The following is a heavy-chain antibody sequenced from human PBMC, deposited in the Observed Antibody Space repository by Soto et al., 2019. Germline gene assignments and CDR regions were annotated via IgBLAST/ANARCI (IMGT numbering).Heavy chain of an antibody. D-gene: IGHD5-18*01. V-gene: IGHV4-30-4*01. J-gene: IGHJ5*02. CDR1: GDSISSNNNY. CDR3: ATGRGYSYGLDP. CDR2: ISYSGTT. Sequence: QVQLQESGPGLVKPSQTLSLTCTVSGDSISSNNNYWSWIRQPPGEGLEWIGFISYSGTTSYSPSLKSAVAISLDTSKNQFSLSLSSVTAADTAVYYCATGRGYSYGLDPWGQGTLVTVSS.